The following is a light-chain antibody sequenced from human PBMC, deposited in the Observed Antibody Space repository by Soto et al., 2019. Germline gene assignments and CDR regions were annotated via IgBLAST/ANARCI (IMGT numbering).Light chain of an antibody. Sequence: DIQMTQPPSTLSASVGDRVTITCRASQSINNGLAWYQQKPGRAPKLLIYDASSLQSGVPSRFSGSGSGTQFTLTISSLQPDDCASYYCQQYKSYSRTFGQGTKVDI. CDR3: QQYKSYSRT. V-gene: IGKV1-5*01. CDR1: QSINNG. CDR2: DAS. J-gene: IGKJ1*01.